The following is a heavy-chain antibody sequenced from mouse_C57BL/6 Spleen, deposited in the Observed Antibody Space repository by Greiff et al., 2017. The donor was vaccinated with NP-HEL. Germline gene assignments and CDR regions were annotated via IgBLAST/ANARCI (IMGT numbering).Heavy chain of an antibody. CDR2: IDPSDSYT. D-gene: IGHD1-1*01. J-gene: IGHJ1*03. CDR3: ARGYYGSSPLYWYFDV. CDR1: GYTFTSYW. Sequence: VQLQQPGAELVMPGASVKLSCKASGYTFTSYWMHWVKQRPGQGLEWIGEIDPSDSYTNYNQKFKGKSTLTVDKSSSTAYMQLSSLTSEDSAVYYCARGYYGSSPLYWYFDVWGTGTTVTVSS. V-gene: IGHV1-69*01.